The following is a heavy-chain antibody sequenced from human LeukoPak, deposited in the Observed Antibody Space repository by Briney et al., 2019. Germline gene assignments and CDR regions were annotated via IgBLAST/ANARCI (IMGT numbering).Heavy chain of an antibody. CDR3: ARDLAVATILDY. Sequence: GGSLRLSCAASGFTFSSYAMSWVRQVPGKGLEWVSAISGSGGSNKYYADSVKGRFTISRDNSKNTLYLQMNSLRAEDTAVYYCARDLAVATILDYWGQGTLVTVSS. J-gene: IGHJ4*02. V-gene: IGHV3-23*01. D-gene: IGHD5-12*01. CDR1: GFTFSSYA. CDR2: ISGSGGSNK.